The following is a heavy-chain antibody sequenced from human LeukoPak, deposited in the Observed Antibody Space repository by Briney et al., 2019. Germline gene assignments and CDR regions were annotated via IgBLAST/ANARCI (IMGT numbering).Heavy chain of an antibody. CDR2: IYYSGST. CDR3: ARRVGGGSIVTTKQYYYYYYYMDV. Sequence: PSETLSLTCTISGGSISSYYWSWIRQPPGKGLEWIGYIYYSGSTNYNPSLKSRVTISVDTSKHQFSLKLSSVTAADTAVYYCARRVGGGSIVTTKQYYYYYYYMDVWGKGTTVTVSS. CDR1: GGSISSYY. D-gene: IGHD6-6*01. V-gene: IGHV4-59*01. J-gene: IGHJ6*03.